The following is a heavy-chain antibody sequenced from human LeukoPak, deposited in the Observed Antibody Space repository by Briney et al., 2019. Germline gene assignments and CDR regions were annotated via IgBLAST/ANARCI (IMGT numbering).Heavy chain of an antibody. J-gene: IGHJ4*02. V-gene: IGHV1-18*01. CDR1: GGTFSSYA. Sequence: GASAKVSCKASGGTFSSYAISWVRQAPGQGLEWMGWISAYNGNTNYIQKLQGRVTMTTDTSTSTAYMELRSLRSDDTAVYYCARAGFVSSAWYGYYFDYWGQGTLVTVSS. D-gene: IGHD6-19*01. CDR2: ISAYNGNT. CDR3: ARAGFVSSAWYGYYFDY.